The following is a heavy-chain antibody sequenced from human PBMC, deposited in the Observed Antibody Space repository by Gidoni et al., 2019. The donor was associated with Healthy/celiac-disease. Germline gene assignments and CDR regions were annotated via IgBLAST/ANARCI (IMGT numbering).Heavy chain of an antibody. D-gene: IGHD2-2*01. CDR2: IDWDDDK. V-gene: IGHV2-70*01. J-gene: IGHJ3*02. Sequence: IRQPPGKALEWLALIDWDDDKYYSTSLKTRLTISKDTSKNQVVLTMTNMDPVDTATYYCARIPQSAAHHDAFDIWGQGTMVTVSS. CDR3: ARIPQSAAHHDAFDI.